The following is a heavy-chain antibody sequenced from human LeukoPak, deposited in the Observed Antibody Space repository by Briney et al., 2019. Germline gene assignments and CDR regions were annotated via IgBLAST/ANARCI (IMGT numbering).Heavy chain of an antibody. CDR2: IRSDGENT. CDR3: AKDLTMVRGAVTN. D-gene: IGHD3-10*01. CDR1: GFTLIRNG. Sequence: GGSLRLSCAVSGFTLIRNGMHWVRQAPGKGLEWVALIRSDGENTYYADSVKGRLTVSRDTSKNTLFLDLNYLKSEDTATYYCAKDLTMVRGAVTNWGQGTQVIVSS. J-gene: IGHJ4*02. V-gene: IGHV3-30*02.